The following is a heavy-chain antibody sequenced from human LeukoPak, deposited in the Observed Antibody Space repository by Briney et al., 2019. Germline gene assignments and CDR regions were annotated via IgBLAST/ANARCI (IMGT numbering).Heavy chain of an antibody. Sequence: ASVKVSCKTSGFTFTNYAIHWVRRAPGQRLEWMGWINAGIGNTKYSQKFQGRVTFTRDTSASTAYMDLSSLRSEDTAVYYCATGRPGVAIPYYFDYWGLGTLVTV. CDR3: ATGRPGVAIPYYFDY. CDR1: GFTFTNYA. J-gene: IGHJ4*02. V-gene: IGHV1-3*01. D-gene: IGHD2-21*01. CDR2: INAGIGNT.